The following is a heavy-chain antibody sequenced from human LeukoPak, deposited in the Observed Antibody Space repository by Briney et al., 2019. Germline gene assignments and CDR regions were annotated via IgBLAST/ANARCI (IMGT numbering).Heavy chain of an antibody. Sequence: PSETLSLTCTISGGSISSSSYYWGWIRQPPGKGLEWIGSIYYSGSTYYNPSLKSRVTISVDTSKNQFSLKLSSVTAADTAVYYCARHLNNYYYGMDVWGQGTTVTVSS. CDR3: ARHLNNYYYGMDV. CDR2: IYYSGST. J-gene: IGHJ6*02. CDR1: GGSISSSSYY. V-gene: IGHV4-39*01.